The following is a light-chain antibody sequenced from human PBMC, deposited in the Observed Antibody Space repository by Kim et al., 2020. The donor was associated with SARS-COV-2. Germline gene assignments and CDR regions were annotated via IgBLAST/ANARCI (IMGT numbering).Light chain of an antibody. V-gene: IGKV1-5*01. CDR3: QQYNSYPWT. CDR1: QSISSR. J-gene: IGKJ1*01. CDR2: DAS. Sequence: ASVGDRVTITYRASQSISSRLAWYQHKPGEAPKLLIYDASSLQSGVPSRFSGSGSGTEFTLTISSLQPDDFATYHCQQYNSYPWTFGQGTKVDIK.